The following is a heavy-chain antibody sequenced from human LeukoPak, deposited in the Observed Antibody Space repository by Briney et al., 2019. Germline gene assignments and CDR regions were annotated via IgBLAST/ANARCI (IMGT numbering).Heavy chain of an antibody. V-gene: IGHV4-4*02. CDR3: ARSIAAAGTNLFDP. CDR2: IYHSGST. CDR1: GFTFSSYAM. Sequence: GSLRLSCAASGFTFSSYAMSWVRQAPGKGLEWIGEIYHSGSTNYNPSLKSRVTISVDKSKNQFSLKLSSVTAADTAVYYCARSIAAAGTNLFDPWGQGTLVTVSS. D-gene: IGHD6-13*01. J-gene: IGHJ5*02.